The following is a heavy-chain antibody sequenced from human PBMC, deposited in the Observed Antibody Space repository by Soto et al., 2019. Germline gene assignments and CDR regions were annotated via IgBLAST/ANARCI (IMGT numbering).Heavy chain of an antibody. D-gene: IGHD3-22*01. V-gene: IGHV4-39*07. CDR1: GGSISNTSSL. Sequence: SVTLSLTCTVSGGSISNTSSLWGWIRQPPGKGLEWIGDIYYNGDTNYNPSLKSRVTISVDTSKNQFSLKLSSVTAADTAVYYCARGGFKYDSRPFDYWGQGTLVTVSS. J-gene: IGHJ4*02. CDR3: ARGGFKYDSRPFDY. CDR2: IYYNGDT.